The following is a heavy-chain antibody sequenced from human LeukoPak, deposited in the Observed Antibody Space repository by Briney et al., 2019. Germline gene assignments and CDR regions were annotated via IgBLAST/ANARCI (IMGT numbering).Heavy chain of an antibody. CDR1: GYTFTNYY. D-gene: IGHD5-12*01. CDR3: ARSRGFSGYDYVDH. CDR2: INPSAGRT. V-gene: IGHV1-46*03. J-gene: IGHJ4*02. Sequence: ASVKVSCKSSGYTFTNYYMHWVRQAPGQGLEWMGIINPSAGRTTYAQKFQGRVSVTRDTSRSTVYMELSSLTSEDTAVYYRARSRGFSGYDYVDHWGQGTLVTVSS.